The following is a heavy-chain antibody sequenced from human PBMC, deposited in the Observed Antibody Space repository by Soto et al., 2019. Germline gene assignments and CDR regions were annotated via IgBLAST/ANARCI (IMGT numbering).Heavy chain of an antibody. J-gene: IGHJ4*02. D-gene: IGHD5-18*01. V-gene: IGHV3-30*18. CDR1: GFTFSTYG. CDR2: ISYDGSNK. CDR3: AKGFSYSVIDY. Sequence: QVQLVESGGGVVQPGRSLRLSCAASGFTFSTYGMHWVRQAPGKGLEWVAVISYDGSNKDYADSVKSRFTISRDNSKNTLYLQMSRLRAEDTAVYYCAKGFSYSVIDYWGQGTLVTVSS.